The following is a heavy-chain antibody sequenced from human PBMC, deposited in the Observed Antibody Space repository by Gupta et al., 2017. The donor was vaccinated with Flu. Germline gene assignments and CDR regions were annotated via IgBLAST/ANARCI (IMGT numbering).Heavy chain of an antibody. Sequence: IRQSPGKGLEWIGHVYYSGRTYYNLSLRSRVTISIDTSKNQFSLNLTSVTAADTAVYYCARREPWGDPSIDYWGQGTLVTVSS. CDR2: VYYSGRT. CDR3: ARREPWGDPSIDY. D-gene: IGHD1-26*01. J-gene: IGHJ4*02. V-gene: IGHV4-39*01.